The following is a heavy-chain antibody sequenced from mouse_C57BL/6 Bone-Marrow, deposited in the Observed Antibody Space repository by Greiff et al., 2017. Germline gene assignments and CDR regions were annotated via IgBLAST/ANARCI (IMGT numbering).Heavy chain of an antibody. D-gene: IGHD2-3*01. J-gene: IGHJ1*03. CDR3: ARSRGWLLRSHWYFDV. CDR2: INPNNGGT. CDR1: GYTFTDYY. Sequence: EVQLQQSGPELVKPGASVKISCKASGYTFTDYYMNWVKQSHGKSLEWIGDINPNNGGTSYNQKFKGKATLTVDKSSSTAYMELRSLTSEDSAVYYCARSRGWLLRSHWYFDVWGTGTTVTVSS. V-gene: IGHV1-26*01.